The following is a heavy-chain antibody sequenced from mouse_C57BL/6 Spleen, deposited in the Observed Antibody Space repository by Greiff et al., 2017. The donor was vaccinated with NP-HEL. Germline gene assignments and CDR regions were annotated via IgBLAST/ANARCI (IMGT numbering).Heavy chain of an antibody. CDR1: GYAFTNYL. CDR3: ARDYYGSGFAY. V-gene: IGHV1-54*01. D-gene: IGHD1-1*01. Sequence: VQLQQSGAELVRPGTSVKVSCKASGYAFTNYLIEWVKQRPGQGLEWIGVINTGSGGTNYNEKFKGKATMTADKSSSTAYMQRSSLTSEDSAVYFCARDYYGSGFAYWGQVTLVTVSA. J-gene: IGHJ3*01. CDR2: INTGSGGT.